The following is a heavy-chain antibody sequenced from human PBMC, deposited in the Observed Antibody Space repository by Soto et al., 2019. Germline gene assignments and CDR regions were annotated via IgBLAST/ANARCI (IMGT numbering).Heavy chain of an antibody. Sequence: QVQLVQSGAEVKKPGASVKVSCKASGYTFTGYYMHWVRQAPGQGLEWMGWINPNSGGTNYAQKFQGWVTMTRDTSISTAYMELSRLRSDDTDVYYCARDVCSGGSCYVPELAVWFDPWGQGTLVTVSS. D-gene: IGHD2-15*01. J-gene: IGHJ5*02. CDR3: ARDVCSGGSCYVPELAVWFDP. V-gene: IGHV1-2*04. CDR1: GYTFTGYY. CDR2: INPNSGGT.